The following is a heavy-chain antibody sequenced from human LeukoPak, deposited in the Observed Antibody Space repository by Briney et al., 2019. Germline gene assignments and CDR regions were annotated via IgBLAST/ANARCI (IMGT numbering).Heavy chain of an antibody. Sequence: GGSLRLSCAASGFTFSSYAMSWVRQAPGKGLEWVSAISGSGVNIYYADSVKGRFTISRDNSKSTLYLQMNSLRAEDTAVYHCAKRAYSSGWNGHFDYWGQGTLVTVSS. CDR3: AKRAYSSGWNGHFDY. J-gene: IGHJ4*02. CDR2: ISGSGVNI. D-gene: IGHD6-19*01. V-gene: IGHV3-23*01. CDR1: GFTFSSYA.